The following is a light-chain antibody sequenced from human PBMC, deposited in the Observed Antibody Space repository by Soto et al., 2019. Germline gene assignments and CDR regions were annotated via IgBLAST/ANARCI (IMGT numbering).Light chain of an antibody. J-gene: IGKJ1*01. V-gene: IGKV1-39*01. CDR2: GAS. CDR1: QSINTF. Sequence: DIQVTQSPSSLSASVGDRVTITCRASQSINTFLNWYQQRLGKAPNLLIYGASNLQSRVPSRFSGSGSGTDFTLTISSLQPEDFATYYCQQTYTSRPWTFGRGTKVEIK. CDR3: QQTYTSRPWT.